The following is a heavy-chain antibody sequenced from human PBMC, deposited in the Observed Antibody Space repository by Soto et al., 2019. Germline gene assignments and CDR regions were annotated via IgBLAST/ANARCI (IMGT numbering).Heavy chain of an antibody. CDR3: EKAKSVEPWPYYYYGMDV. Sequence: PVEFRRLSGAASGFTFRSYAISCVRQAPGKGLEWVSAISGSGGSTYYADSVKGRFTISRDNSKNTLYLHMNSLRAEDTAVSYCEKAKSVEPWPYYYYGMDVWGQGT. CDR2: ISGSGGST. J-gene: IGHJ6*02. V-gene: IGHV3-23*01. D-gene: IGHD6-19*01. CDR1: GFTFRSYA.